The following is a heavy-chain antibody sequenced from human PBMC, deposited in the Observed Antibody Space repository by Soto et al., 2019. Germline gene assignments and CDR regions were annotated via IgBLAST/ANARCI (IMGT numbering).Heavy chain of an antibody. CDR2: ISYDGSNK. V-gene: IGHV3-30-3*01. D-gene: IGHD6-13*01. Sequence: GGSLRLSCAASGFTFSSYAMRWVRQAPGKGLEWVAVISYDGSNKYYADSVKGRFTISRDNSKNTLYLQMNSLRAEDTAVYYCAREGAAAADAIDIWGQGTMVTVSS. J-gene: IGHJ3*02. CDR3: AREGAAAADAIDI. CDR1: GFTFSSYA.